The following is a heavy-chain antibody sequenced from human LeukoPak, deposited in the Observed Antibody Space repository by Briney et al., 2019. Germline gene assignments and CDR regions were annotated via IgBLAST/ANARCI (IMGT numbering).Heavy chain of an antibody. J-gene: IGHJ4*02. CDR2: IYYSGST. V-gene: IGHV4-39*01. D-gene: IGHD3-10*01. Sequence: SETLSLTCTVSGGSTSSSSYYWGWIRQPPGKGLEWIGSIYYSGSTYYNPSLKSRVTISVDTSKNQFSLKLSSVTAADTAVYYCAGGGGEKRVSDYWGQGTLVTVSS. CDR3: AGGGGEKRVSDY. CDR1: GGSTSSSSYY.